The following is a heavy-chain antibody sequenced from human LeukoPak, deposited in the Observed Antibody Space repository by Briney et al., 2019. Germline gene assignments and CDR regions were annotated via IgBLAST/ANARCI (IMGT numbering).Heavy chain of an antibody. CDR1: GYTFTSYD. Sequence: ASVKVSCKASGYTFTSYDINWVRQATGQGLEWMGWMNPNSGNTGYAQKFQGRVTMTRNTSISTAYMELSSLRPEDTAVYYCARARKHRKHGGNSLGYWGQGTLVTVSS. D-gene: IGHD4-23*01. J-gene: IGHJ4*02. CDR3: ARARKHRKHGGNSLGY. CDR2: MNPNSGNT. V-gene: IGHV1-8*01.